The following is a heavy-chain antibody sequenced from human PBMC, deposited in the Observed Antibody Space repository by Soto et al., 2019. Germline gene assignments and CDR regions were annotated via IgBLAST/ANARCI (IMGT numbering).Heavy chain of an antibody. J-gene: IGHJ4*02. CDR1: GFTFSSYA. V-gene: IGHV3-23*01. CDR3: AKDQGSSWYEIDY. Sequence: GGSLRLSCAASGFTFSSYAMSWFRQAPGKGLEWISAISGSANNAYYADSVKGRFAVSRDNSKNTVYLQMNSLRAEDTAVYYCAKDQGSSWYEIDYWGQGTLVTVSS. D-gene: IGHD6-13*01. CDR2: ISGSANNA.